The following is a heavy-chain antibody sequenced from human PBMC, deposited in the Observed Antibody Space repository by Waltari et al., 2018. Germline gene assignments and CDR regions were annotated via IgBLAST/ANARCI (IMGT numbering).Heavy chain of an antibody. CDR1: GGSIHLYY. J-gene: IGHJ4*02. D-gene: IGHD6-19*01. CDR2: VYYTGNT. CDR3: ARGMSSVWYGPFDY. V-gene: IGHV4-59*08. Sequence: QVQLQESGPGLVKPSETLSLTCTVSGGSIHLYYWSWLRQPPGKGLEWIGYVYYTGNTIYNPSLESRVTLSADTSKNQVSLRLRSVTAADTAVYYCARGMSSVWYGPFDYWGQGTLVTVSS.